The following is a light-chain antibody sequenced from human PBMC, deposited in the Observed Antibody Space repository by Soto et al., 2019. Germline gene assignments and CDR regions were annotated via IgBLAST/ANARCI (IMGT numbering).Light chain of an antibody. Sequence: DIVMTQSPDSLAVSLGERATINCKSSQSILFSSNNKNYLSWYQQKAGQPPKLLIYWASTRESGVPDRFSGGGSGRDFTLTISSLQAEDVAVYHCQQYYSAPMTFGQGTRLEIK. CDR3: QQYYSAPMT. CDR1: QSILFSSNNKNY. J-gene: IGKJ5*01. CDR2: WAS. V-gene: IGKV4-1*01.